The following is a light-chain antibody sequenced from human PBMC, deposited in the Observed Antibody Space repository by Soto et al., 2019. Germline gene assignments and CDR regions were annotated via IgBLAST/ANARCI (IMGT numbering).Light chain of an antibody. V-gene: IGKV3-20*01. Sequence: DIVMTQSPATLSVSPGERATLSCRASQSVSSSYLAWYQQKPGQAPRLLIYGASSRATGIPDRFSGSGSGTDFTLTISRLEPEDFAVYYCQQYGSSGTFGQGTKVDI. CDR3: QQYGSSGT. CDR2: GAS. CDR1: QSVSSSY. J-gene: IGKJ1*01.